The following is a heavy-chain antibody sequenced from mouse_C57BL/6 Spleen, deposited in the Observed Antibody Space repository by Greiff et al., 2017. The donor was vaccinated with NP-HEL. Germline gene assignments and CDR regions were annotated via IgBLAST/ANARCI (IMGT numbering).Heavy chain of an antibody. CDR1: GYAFSSSW. CDR2: IYPGDGDT. Sequence: QVQLKESGPELVKPGASVKISCKASGYAFSSSWMNWVKQRPGKGLEWIGRIYPGDGDTNYNGKFKGKATLTADKSSSTAYMQLSSLTSEDSAVYFCARGGSSRGYAMDYWGQGTSVTVSS. D-gene: IGHD1-1*01. V-gene: IGHV1-82*01. J-gene: IGHJ4*01. CDR3: ARGGSSRGYAMDY.